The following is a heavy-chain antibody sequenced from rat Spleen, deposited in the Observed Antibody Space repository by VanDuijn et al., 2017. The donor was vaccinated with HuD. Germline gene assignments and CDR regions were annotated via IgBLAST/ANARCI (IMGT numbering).Heavy chain of an antibody. CDR1: GRTFRDFY. V-gene: IGHV5-25*01. CDR2: ISNGGVNT. D-gene: IGHD3-1*01. Sequence: EVQLVESGGGLVQPGRSLKLSCAASGRTFRDFYMAWVRQAPTKGLEWVASISNGGVNTYYRDSVKGRFTIFRENAKSTLYLQMNSLRSEDTATYYCATPLPHWGLGVLVTVSS. J-gene: IGHJ2*01. CDR3: ATPLPH.